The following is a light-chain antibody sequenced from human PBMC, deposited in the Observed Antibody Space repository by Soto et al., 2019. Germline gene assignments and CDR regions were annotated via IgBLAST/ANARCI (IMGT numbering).Light chain of an antibody. J-gene: IGKJ2*01. CDR2: AAS. CDR3: QQSLTIPYT. Sequence: DIQMTQSPSSLSASVGDRVTITCRASQTVSTHLNWYQQKPGKAPKLLIYAASTLQSGVPSRFSGSGSGTDFTLTINSLQPEDFATYYCQQSLTIPYTFGQGTKLEI. V-gene: IGKV1-39*01. CDR1: QTVSTH.